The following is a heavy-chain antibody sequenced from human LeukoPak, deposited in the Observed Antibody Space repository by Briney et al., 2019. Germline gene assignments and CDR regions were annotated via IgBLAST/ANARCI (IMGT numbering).Heavy chain of an antibody. CDR2: VKSKSDGGAT. Sequence: GGSLRLSCAASGFTVRNAWMSWVRQARGKGLEWVGRVKSKSDGGATDYGAPVKGRFTISRDDSENTLYLQMNSLTTDDTAVYYCAKDKGSGSYHFDYWGQGTLVTVPS. D-gene: IGHD3-10*01. CDR3: AKDKGSGSYHFDY. J-gene: IGHJ4*02. CDR1: GFTVRNAW. V-gene: IGHV3-15*01.